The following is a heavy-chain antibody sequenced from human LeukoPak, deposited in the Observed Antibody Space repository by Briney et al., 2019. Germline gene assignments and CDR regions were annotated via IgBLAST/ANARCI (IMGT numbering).Heavy chain of an antibody. J-gene: IGHJ3*02. CDR2: VYYSGRT. Sequence: SETLSLTCSVSGDSVRSDSHYWSWIRHPPGKGLEWIGNVYYSGRTAYNPSLRSRVTISVDITKNQFSLQLISVTAADTAVYYWVRETSTYYYDSRGYYRQIEVFDIWGQGTPVIVSS. V-gene: IGHV4-61*01. D-gene: IGHD3-22*01. CDR3: VRETSTYYYDSRGYYRQIEVFDI. CDR1: GDSVRSDSHY.